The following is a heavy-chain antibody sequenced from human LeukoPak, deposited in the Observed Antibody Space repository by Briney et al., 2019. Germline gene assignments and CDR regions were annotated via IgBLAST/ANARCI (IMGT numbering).Heavy chain of an antibody. CDR1: GFTFSRFG. J-gene: IGHJ4*02. CDR2: ISDDGSNK. CDR3: VKRIAARPSPYDY. Sequence: PGGSLRLSCVVSGFTFSRFGMHWVRQAPGKALEWVAVISDDGSNKYYGDSVKGRFTISRDNSKNTLYLQMNSLRAEDTAVYYCVKRIAARPSPYDYWGQGTLVTVSS. D-gene: IGHD6-6*01. V-gene: IGHV3-30*18.